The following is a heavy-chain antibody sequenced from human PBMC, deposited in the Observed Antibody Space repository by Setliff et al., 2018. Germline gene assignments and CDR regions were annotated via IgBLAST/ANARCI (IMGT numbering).Heavy chain of an antibody. J-gene: IGHJ6*03. D-gene: IGHD6-19*01. CDR3: ARGFAAEYSSGWGTWYYYYYMDV. CDR1: GGSFSGYY. Sequence: SETLSLTCAVYGGSFSGYYWSWIRQPPGKGLEWIGEINHSGSTNYNPSLKSRVTISVDTSKNQLSRKLSSVTDADTAGYYCARGFAAEYSSGWGTWYYYYYMDVWGKGTTVTVSS. V-gene: IGHV4-34*01. CDR2: INHSGST.